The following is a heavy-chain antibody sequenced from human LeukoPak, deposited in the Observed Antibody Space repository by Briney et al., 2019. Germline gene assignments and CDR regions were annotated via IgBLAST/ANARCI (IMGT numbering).Heavy chain of an antibody. CDR1: GYTFTSYG. CDR3: AREGRVAVAGTFYYGMDV. CDR2: ISAYNGNT. D-gene: IGHD6-19*01. Sequence: ASVTVSCKASGYTFTSYGISWVRQAPGQGLEWMGWISAYNGNTNYAQKLQGRVTMTTDTSTSTAYMELRSLRSDDTAVYYCAREGRVAVAGTFYYGMDVWGQGTTVTVSS. V-gene: IGHV1-18*01. J-gene: IGHJ6*02.